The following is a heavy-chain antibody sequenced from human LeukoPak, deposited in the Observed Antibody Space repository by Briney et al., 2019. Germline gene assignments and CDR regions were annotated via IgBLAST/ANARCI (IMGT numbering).Heavy chain of an antibody. Sequence: GGSLRFSCAASGITFGNNWMHWVRHGPGKGLVWISRINSDGGGAIYADSVKGRFTISRDSSKNTLYLQMNSLRAEDTAVYYCAKNRQQLDYWGQGTLVTVSS. CDR1: GITFGNNW. CDR2: INSDGGGA. CDR3: AKNRQQLDY. J-gene: IGHJ4*02. V-gene: IGHV3-74*01. D-gene: IGHD6-13*01.